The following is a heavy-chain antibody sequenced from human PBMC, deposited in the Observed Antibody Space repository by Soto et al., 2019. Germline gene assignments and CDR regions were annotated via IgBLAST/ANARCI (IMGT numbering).Heavy chain of an antibody. D-gene: IGHD4-17*01. CDR1: GYTFTSYG. J-gene: IGHJ6*03. V-gene: IGHV1-18*01. CDR3: ARTGLDYGDDMTLHYYYMDV. CDR2: ISAYNGNT. Sequence: GASVKVSCKASGYTFTSYGISWVRQAPGQGLEWMGWISAYNGNTNYAQKLQGRVTMTTDTSTSTAYMELRSLRSDDTAVYYCARTGLDYGDDMTLHYYYMDVWGKGTTVTVSS.